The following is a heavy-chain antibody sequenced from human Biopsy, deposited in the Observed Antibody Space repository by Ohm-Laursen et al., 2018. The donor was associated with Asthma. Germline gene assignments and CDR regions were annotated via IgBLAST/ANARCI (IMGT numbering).Heavy chain of an antibody. CDR1: GGSINIGDYY. V-gene: IGHV4-61*08. CDR3: ARGVDRVTGLLDHFDS. Sequence: TLSLTCTVSGGSINIGDYYWSWIRQPPGKGLESIGHVYYSGSTNYDPSLKSRVTISIDASKNHFSLKLTSVTAADTAVYYCARGVDRVTGLLDHFDSWGQGTLVTVSS. CDR2: VYYSGST. D-gene: IGHD2-21*02. J-gene: IGHJ4*02.